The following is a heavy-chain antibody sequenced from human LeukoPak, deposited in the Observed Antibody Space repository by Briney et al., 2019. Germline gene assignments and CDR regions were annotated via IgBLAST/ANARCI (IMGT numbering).Heavy chain of an antibody. CDR1: GFTFNYFW. J-gene: IGHJ6*03. V-gene: IGHV3-9*01. Sequence: GGSLRLSCAASGFTFNYFWMHWVRHVPGKGLEWVSGINWNGGSIGYADSVKGRFTISRDNAKNSLYLQMNSLRAEDTALYYCAKDGRFSGSPYFYYMDVWGKGTTITVS. CDR3: AKDGRFSGSPYFYYMDV. CDR2: INWNGGSI. D-gene: IGHD1-26*01.